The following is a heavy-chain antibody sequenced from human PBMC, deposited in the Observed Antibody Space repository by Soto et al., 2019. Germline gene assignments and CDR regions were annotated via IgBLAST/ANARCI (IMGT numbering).Heavy chain of an antibody. CDR1: GSISSYY. CDR3: ARGYSSSWAPYYSGMDV. V-gene: IGHV4-59*01. Sequence: SETLSLTCTVSGSISSYYWIWIRHPPGKGLEWIGYIYYSGSAHYSPSLKSRVTISVDTSKNQISLKLSSVTAADAAVYYCARGYSSSWAPYYSGMDVWGQGTTVT. J-gene: IGHJ6*02. D-gene: IGHD2-2*01. CDR2: IYYSGSA.